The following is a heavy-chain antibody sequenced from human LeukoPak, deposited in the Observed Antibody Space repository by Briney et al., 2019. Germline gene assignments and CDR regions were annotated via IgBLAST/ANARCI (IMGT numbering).Heavy chain of an antibody. V-gene: IGHV3-23*01. D-gene: IGHD4-17*01. CDR3: AKQGLTTVTSSRYYFDY. CDR1: GFTFSSYA. J-gene: IGHJ4*02. CDR2: ISGSGGNT. Sequence: GSLRLSCAASGFTFSSYAMSWVRQAPGKGLEWVSAISGSGGNTYYADSVKGRFTISRDNSKNTLYLQMNSLRAEDTAVYYCAKQGLTTVTSSRYYFDYWGQGTLVTVSS.